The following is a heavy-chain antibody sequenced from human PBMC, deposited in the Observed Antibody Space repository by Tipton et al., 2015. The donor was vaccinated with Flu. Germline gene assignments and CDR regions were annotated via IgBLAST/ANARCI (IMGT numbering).Heavy chain of an antibody. J-gene: IGHJ4*02. D-gene: IGHD3-9*01. CDR3: ARHSGRTGYQYFDY. CDR2: IYYSGST. V-gene: IGHV4-39*01. CDR1: GGSISSSSYY. Sequence: TLSLTCTVSGGSISSSSYYWGWIRQPPGKGLERIGSIYYSGSTYYNPPLKSRVTISVDTSKNQFSLKLSSVTAADTAVYYCARHSGRTGYQYFDYWGQGTLVTVSS.